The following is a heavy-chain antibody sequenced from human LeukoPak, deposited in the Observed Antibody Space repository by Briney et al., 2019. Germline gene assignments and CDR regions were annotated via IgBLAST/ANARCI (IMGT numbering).Heavy chain of an antibody. J-gene: IGHJ1*01. CDR2: ISAYNGNT. D-gene: IGHD6-13*01. CDR1: GYSFTDYY. CDR3: ARAPYGSSWYSSRGYFQH. Sequence: ASVKVSCKASGYSFTDYYIHWVRQAPGQGLEWMGWISAYNGNTNYAQKFQGRVTMTRDTSISTAYMELSRLRSDDTAVYYCARAPYGSSWYSSRGYFQHWGQGTLVTVSS. V-gene: IGHV1-2*02.